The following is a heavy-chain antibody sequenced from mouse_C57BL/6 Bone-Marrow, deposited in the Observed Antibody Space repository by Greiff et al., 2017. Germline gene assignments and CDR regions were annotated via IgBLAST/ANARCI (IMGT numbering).Heavy chain of an antibody. CDR2: IDPENGDT. D-gene: IGHD3-3*01. CDR1: GFNIKDDY. Sequence: VQLKQSGAELVRPGASVKLSCTASGFNIKDDYMHWVKQRAEQGLEWIGWIDPENGDTEYASKFQGKATITADTSSNTAYLQLSSLTSEDTAVYYCTRTRGIDYWGQGTTLTVSS. J-gene: IGHJ2*01. CDR3: TRTRGIDY. V-gene: IGHV14-4*01.